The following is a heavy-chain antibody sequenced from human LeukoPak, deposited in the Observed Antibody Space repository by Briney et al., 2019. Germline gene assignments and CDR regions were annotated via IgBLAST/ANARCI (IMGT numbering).Heavy chain of an antibody. D-gene: IGHD5-12*01. J-gene: IGHJ4*02. CDR1: GFTFDDLA. CDR2: IYSGGST. CDR3: ARDARPIVATPIDF. Sequence: PGGSLRLSCSASGFTFDDLAMSWVRQAPGKGLGWVSVIYSGGSTYYADSVKGRFTISRDNSKNTLYLQMNSLRAEDTAVYYCARDARPIVATPIDFWGQGTLVTVSA. V-gene: IGHV3-66*01.